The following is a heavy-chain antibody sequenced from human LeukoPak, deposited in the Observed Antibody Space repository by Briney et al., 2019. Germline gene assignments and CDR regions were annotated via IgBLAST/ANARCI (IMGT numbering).Heavy chain of an antibody. V-gene: IGHV4-59*01. CDR1: GDSISNYY. Sequence: PSETLSLTCTVSGDSISNYYWNWIRQSPGKGLQWIGYIYYSGTTNYNPSLKARVTISVDTSKNQFSLKLSSVTAADTAVYYCARESTAGWFDPWGQGTLVTVSS. CDR2: IYYSGTT. CDR3: ARESTAGWFDP. J-gene: IGHJ5*02.